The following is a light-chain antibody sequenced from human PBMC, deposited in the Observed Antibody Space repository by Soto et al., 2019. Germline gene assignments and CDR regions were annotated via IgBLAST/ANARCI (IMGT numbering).Light chain of an antibody. CDR3: QQRSNWIT. J-gene: IGKJ5*01. Sequence: VMTQYPPTLSFSPGERATLSCRASQSVGTYLAWYQQKPGQAPRLLIYGASTRATGIPARFSGSGSGTDFTLTISSLEPEDFAVYYCQQRSNWITFGQGTRLEI. V-gene: IGKV3-11*01. CDR2: GAS. CDR1: QSVGTY.